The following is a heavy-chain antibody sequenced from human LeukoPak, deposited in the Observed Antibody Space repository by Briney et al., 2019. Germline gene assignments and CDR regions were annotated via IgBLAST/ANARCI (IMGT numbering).Heavy chain of an antibody. J-gene: IGHJ3*02. CDR3: ARAEDYYDSSGYYVGTSSAFDI. D-gene: IGHD3-22*01. CDR1: GGSISSSSYS. CDR2: IYYTGST. V-gene: IGHV4-39*01. Sequence: SETLSLTCTVSGGSISSSSYSWGWIRQPPGKGLEWIGTIYYTGSTYYNPSLKSRVTISVDTSKNQFSLKLSSVTAADTAVYYCARAEDYYDSSGYYVGTSSAFDIWGQGTMVTVSS.